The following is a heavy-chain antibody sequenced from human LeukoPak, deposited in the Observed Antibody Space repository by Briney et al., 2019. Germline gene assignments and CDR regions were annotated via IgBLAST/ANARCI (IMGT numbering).Heavy chain of an antibody. CDR2: IRSKAYGGTT. J-gene: IGHJ4*02. CDR1: GFTFGDYA. V-gene: IGHV3-49*04. Sequence: GRSLRLSCTASGFTFGDYAMSWVRQAPGKGLEWVGFIRSKAYGGTTEYAASVKGRFTISRDDSKSIAYLQMNSLKTEDTAVYYCTRARWFGSYYFDYWGQGTLVTVSS. D-gene: IGHD3-10*01. CDR3: TRARWFGSYYFDY.